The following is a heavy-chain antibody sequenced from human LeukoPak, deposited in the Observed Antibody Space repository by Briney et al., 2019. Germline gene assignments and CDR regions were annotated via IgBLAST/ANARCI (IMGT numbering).Heavy chain of an antibody. V-gene: IGHV1-8*01. CDR1: GYTFTSYD. CDR3: ARVGSGYYYYGMDV. Sequence: ASMKVSCKASGYTFTSYDINWVRQATGQGLEWMGWMNPNSGNTGYAQKFQGRVTMTRNTSISTAYMELSSLRSEDTAVYYCARVGSGYYYYGMDVWGQGTTVTVSS. J-gene: IGHJ6*02. CDR2: MNPNSGNT.